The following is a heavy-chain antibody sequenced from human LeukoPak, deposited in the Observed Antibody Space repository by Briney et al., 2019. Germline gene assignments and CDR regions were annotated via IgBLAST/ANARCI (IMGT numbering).Heavy chain of an antibody. D-gene: IGHD2-2*02. V-gene: IGHV3-30*04. Sequence: QPGGSLRLSCAASGFTSSSYAMHWVRQAPGKGLEWVAVISYDGSNKYYADSVKGRFTISRDNSKNTLYLQMNSLRAEDTAVYYCARDYCSSTSCYTFHYYYYGMDVWGQGTTVTVSS. CDR1: GFTSSSYA. J-gene: IGHJ6*02. CDR3: ARDYCSSTSCYTFHYYYYGMDV. CDR2: ISYDGSNK.